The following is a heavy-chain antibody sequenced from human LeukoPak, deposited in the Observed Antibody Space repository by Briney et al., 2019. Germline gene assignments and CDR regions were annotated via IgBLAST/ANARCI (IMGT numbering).Heavy chain of an antibody. CDR1: GFRFRTYA. CDR2: ITDVGDRA. CDR3: TKDQDFRLGSMDF. Sequence: GGSLRLSCRTSGFRFRTYAMTWVRQAPGKGLEWVSTITDVGDRALYIDSVRGRFTIFRDDSKNTLYLRMNSLRAEDTAVYYCTKDQDFRLGSMDFWGQGTLVTVSS. J-gene: IGHJ4*02. D-gene: IGHD7-27*01. V-gene: IGHV3-23*01.